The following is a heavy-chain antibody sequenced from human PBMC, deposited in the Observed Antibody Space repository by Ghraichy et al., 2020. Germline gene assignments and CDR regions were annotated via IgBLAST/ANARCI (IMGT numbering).Heavy chain of an antibody. CDR3: ARKKPGRSDY. J-gene: IGHJ4*02. CDR1: GGSISSSTYY. V-gene: IGHV4-39*01. CDR2: IYYSGST. Sequence: GSLRLSCTVSGGSISSSTYYWGWIRQPPGKGLEWIGSIYYSGSTYYNPSLKSRVTISVDTSKNQFSLKLSSVTAADTAVYYCARKKPGRSDYWGQGTLVTVSS.